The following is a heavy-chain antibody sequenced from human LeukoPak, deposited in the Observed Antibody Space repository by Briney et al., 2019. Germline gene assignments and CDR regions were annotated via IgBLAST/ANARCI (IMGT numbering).Heavy chain of an antibody. CDR3: TTDAYCGGDCYYYYYYGMDV. D-gene: IGHD2-21*02. CDR2: IQSRVAGGTT. J-gene: IGHJ6*02. CDR1: GFTFSNAW. Sequence: GGSLRLSCAASGFTFSNAWMSWVRQAPGKGLEWVGRIQSRVAGGTTDHAAPVKGRFTISRDDSTNTLYLQMNSLKTEDTAVYYCTTDAYCGGDCYYYYYYGMDVWGQGTTVTVSS. V-gene: IGHV3-15*01.